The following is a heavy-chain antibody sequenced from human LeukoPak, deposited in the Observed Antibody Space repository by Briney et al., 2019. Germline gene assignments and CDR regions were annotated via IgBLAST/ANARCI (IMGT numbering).Heavy chain of an antibody. CDR3: AKEGGTGTRFDY. CDR1: GFTFSSSA. CDR2: ISGSGTGT. V-gene: IGHV3-23*01. J-gene: IGHJ4*02. D-gene: IGHD1-7*01. Sequence: PGGSLRLSCAASGFTFSSSAMSWVRQAPGKGLYWVSAISGSGTGTYYADSVKGRLTISRDNSKNTLYLRMNSLRAEDTAVYYCAKEGGTGTRFDYWGQGTRVTVSS.